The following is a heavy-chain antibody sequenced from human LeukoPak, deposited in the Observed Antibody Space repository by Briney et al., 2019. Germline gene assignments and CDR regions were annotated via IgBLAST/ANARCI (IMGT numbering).Heavy chain of an antibody. V-gene: IGHV1-18*01. CDR2: ISAYNGNT. Sequence: ASVKVSCKASGYTFTSYGISWVRQAPGQGLEWMGWISAYNGNTNYAQKLQGRVTMTTDKSTSKAYMELRSLRSDDTAVYYCAREVVPAAMDAFDIWGQGTMVTVSS. CDR3: AREVVPAAMDAFDI. CDR1: GYTFTSYG. D-gene: IGHD2-2*01. J-gene: IGHJ3*02.